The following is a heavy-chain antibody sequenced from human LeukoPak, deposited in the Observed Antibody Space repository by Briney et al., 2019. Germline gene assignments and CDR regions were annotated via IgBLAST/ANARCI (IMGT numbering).Heavy chain of an antibody. CDR2: ISYDGSNK. V-gene: IGHV3-30*04. CDR1: GFTFSSYA. CDR3: AKDTYGSGMGYFDY. J-gene: IGHJ4*02. D-gene: IGHD3-10*01. Sequence: GGSLRLSCAASGFTFSSYAMHWVRQAPGKGLEWVAVISYDGSNKYYADSVKGRFTISRDNSKNTLYLQMNSLRAEDTAVYYCAKDTYGSGMGYFDYWGQGTLVTVSS.